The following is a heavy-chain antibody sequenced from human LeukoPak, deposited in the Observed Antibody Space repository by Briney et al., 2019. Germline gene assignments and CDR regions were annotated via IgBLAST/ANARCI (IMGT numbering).Heavy chain of an antibody. J-gene: IGHJ4*02. V-gene: IGHV1-24*01. Sequence: GASVKVSCKVSGYTLTELSIHWVRQAPGKGLEWMGGFDPEDGETIYAQKFQGRVTMTEDTSTDTAYMELSSLRSEDTAVYYCATVPPPPHDYIWGSYRKVPPADWGQGTLVTVSS. CDR1: GYTLTELS. CDR2: FDPEDGET. D-gene: IGHD3-16*02. CDR3: ATVPPPPHDYIWGSYRKVPPAD.